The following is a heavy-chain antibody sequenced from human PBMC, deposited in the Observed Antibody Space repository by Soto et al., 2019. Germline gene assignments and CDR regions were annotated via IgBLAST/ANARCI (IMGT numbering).Heavy chain of an antibody. D-gene: IGHD5-12*01. CDR3: ARDGGYSGYDYFDY. CDR2: IKQDGSEK. J-gene: IGHJ4*02. Sequence: GGSLRLSCAASGFTFTNYWMSWVRQAPGKGLEWVANIKQDGSEKKYVDSVKGRFTISRDNTKKSLFLQMNSLRAEDTAVYYCARDGGYSGYDYFDYWGQGDLVTVSS. V-gene: IGHV3-7*01. CDR1: GFTFTNYW.